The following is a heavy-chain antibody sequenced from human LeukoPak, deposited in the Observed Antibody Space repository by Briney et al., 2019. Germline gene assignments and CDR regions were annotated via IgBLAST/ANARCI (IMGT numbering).Heavy chain of an antibody. CDR2: IYSGGST. CDR3: ARDVQDYYDSSEDY. CDR1: GFTVSSNY. Sequence: GGSLRLSCAASGFTVSSNYMSWVRQAPGKGLEWVSVIYSGGSTYYADSVKGRFTISRDNSKNTLYLQMNSLRAEDTAVYYCARDVQDYYDSSEDYWGQGTLVTVSS. V-gene: IGHV3-66*01. J-gene: IGHJ4*02. D-gene: IGHD3-22*01.